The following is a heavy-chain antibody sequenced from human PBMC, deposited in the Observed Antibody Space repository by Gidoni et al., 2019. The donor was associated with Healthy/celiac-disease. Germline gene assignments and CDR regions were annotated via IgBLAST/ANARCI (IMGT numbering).Heavy chain of an antibody. CDR1: VFTFSSYA. V-gene: IGHV3-23*01. CDR3: AKDLSAYSSGWLS. D-gene: IGHD6-19*01. CDR2: ISGSGGST. Sequence: EVQLLESGGGLLQPGGSLRLSCSASVFTFSSYAMSWVRQAPGKGLEWVSAISGSGGSTYYADSVKGRFTISRDNSKNTLYLQMNSLRAEDTSVYYCAKDLSAYSSGWLSWGQGTLVTVSS. J-gene: IGHJ4*02.